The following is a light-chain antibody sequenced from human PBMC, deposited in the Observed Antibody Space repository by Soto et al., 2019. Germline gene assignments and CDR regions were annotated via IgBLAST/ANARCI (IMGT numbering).Light chain of an antibody. Sequence: QSVLTQPPSVSGAPGQRVTISCTGSGSNIGAGYDIHWYQQVPGTAPKPLIYANTNRASGVPDQFSGSKSGTSASLAITGLQAEDEADYYCQSYDTSLSGYVFGPGTKVTVL. CDR1: GSNIGAGYD. CDR3: QSYDTSLSGYV. CDR2: ANT. J-gene: IGLJ1*01. V-gene: IGLV1-40*01.